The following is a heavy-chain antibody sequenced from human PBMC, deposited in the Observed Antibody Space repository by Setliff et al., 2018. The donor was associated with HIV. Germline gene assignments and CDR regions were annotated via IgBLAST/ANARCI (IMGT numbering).Heavy chain of an antibody. Sequence: SETLSLTCSLSGGSISSGIHYWNWIRQHPGKGLEWIGYIDYSGSAYYNPSLESRITISLGRSQNQFSLDLSSVTAADTAVYYCATADNCGSGTFLPFDCFDIWGQGTMVTVSS. CDR1: GGSISSGIHY. CDR3: ATADNCGSGTFLPFDCFDI. D-gene: IGHD3-10*01. J-gene: IGHJ3*02. V-gene: IGHV4-31*03. CDR2: IDYSGSA.